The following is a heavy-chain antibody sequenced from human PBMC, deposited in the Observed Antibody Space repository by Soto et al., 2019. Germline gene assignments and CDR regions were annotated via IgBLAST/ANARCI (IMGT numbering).Heavy chain of an antibody. J-gene: IGHJ4*02. Sequence: QVQLVESGGGVVQHGRSLRLSCAASGFTFSSYGMHWVRQAPGKGLEWVAVIWYDGSNKYYADSVKGRFTISRDNSKNTMYLQMNSLRAEDTAVYYCASEIRVTMVRGAGVDYWGQGTLVTVSS. V-gene: IGHV3-33*01. CDR2: IWYDGSNK. CDR3: ASEIRVTMVRGAGVDY. D-gene: IGHD3-10*01. CDR1: GFTFSSYG.